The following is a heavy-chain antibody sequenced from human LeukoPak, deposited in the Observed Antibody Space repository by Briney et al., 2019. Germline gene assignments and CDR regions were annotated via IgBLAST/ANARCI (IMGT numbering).Heavy chain of an antibody. V-gene: IGHV3-21*01. CDR2: ISSSSSYI. CDR1: GFTFSSYS. J-gene: IGHJ6*03. D-gene: IGHD2-2*02. Sequence: GGSLRLSCAASGFTFSSYSMNWVRQAPGKGLEWVSSISSSSSYIYYADSVKGRFTISRHNAKNSLYLQMNSLRAEDTAVYYCAREGWDIVVVPAAIRGVYYYYMDVWGKGTTVTVSS. CDR3: AREGWDIVVVPAAIRGVYYYYMDV.